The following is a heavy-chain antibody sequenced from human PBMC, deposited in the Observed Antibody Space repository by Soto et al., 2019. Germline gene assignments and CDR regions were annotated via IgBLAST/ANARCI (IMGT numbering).Heavy chain of an antibody. Sequence: EVQLLESGGGLVQPGGSLRLSCAASGFPFSSYAISWVRQAPGKGLEWVAASTGAGGSTYKVDSVKGRFTISRDNSKKTVYLQLDGLRAEDTAIYYCAKGHSDYQGDYNYYGMDVWGQGTTVTVSS. CDR3: AKGHSDYQGDYNYYGMDV. J-gene: IGHJ6*02. V-gene: IGHV3-23*01. CDR2: STGAGGST. CDR1: GFPFSSYA. D-gene: IGHD4-4*01.